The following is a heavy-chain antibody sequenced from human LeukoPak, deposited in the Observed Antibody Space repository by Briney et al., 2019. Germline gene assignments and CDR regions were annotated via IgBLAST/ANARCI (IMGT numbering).Heavy chain of an antibody. CDR3: AKSGYSYGRPNYYYYYYMDV. D-gene: IGHD5-18*01. CDR1: GYTFTSYY. V-gene: IGHV1-46*01. Sequence: ASVKVSCKASGYTFTSYYMHWVRQAPGQGLEWMGIINPSGGSTSYAQKFQGRVTMTRDTSTSTVYMELSSLRSEDTAVYYCAKSGYSYGRPNYYYYYYMDVWGKGTTVTVSS. J-gene: IGHJ6*03. CDR2: INPSGGST.